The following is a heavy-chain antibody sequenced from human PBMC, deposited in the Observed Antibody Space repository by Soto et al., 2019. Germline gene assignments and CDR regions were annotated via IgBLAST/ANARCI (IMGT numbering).Heavy chain of an antibody. Sequence: QLQLQESGPGLVRPSETLSLTCTVSGGSISNRNYYWGWIRQPPGKGLAWIGTFYYNGRTYCNPSLKSRVTISADTSKNQFSLNLSSVAAADTAVVYCVSASSAYDLWACDIWGQGTIVTVSS. CDR2: FYYNGRT. V-gene: IGHV4-39*01. CDR3: VSASSAYDLWACDI. CDR1: GGSISNRNYY. D-gene: IGHD5-12*01. J-gene: IGHJ3*02.